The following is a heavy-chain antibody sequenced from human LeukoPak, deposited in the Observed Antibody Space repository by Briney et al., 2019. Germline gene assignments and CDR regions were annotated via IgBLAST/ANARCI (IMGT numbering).Heavy chain of an antibody. D-gene: IGHD6-19*01. CDR1: GGSISSGDYY. CDR2: INHSGST. J-gene: IGHJ1*01. CDR3: ARRYSSCLYFKY. Sequence: SQTLSLTCTVSGGSISSGDYYWSWIRQPPGKGLEWIGEINHSGSTNYNPSLKSQVTISVDTSKNQFSLNLTSVTSADTAVYYCARRYSSCLYFKYWGQGTLVTVSS. V-gene: IGHV4-30-4*01.